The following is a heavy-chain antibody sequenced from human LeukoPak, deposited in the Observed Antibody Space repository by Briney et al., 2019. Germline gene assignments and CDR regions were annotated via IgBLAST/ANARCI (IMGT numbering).Heavy chain of an antibody. D-gene: IGHD3-10*01. CDR2: IYVSGSS. CDR3: ARQTGRDYYFDY. J-gene: IGHJ4*02. Sequence: PSETLSLTCTVSGASISSYYWSWIRQPAGKGLEWIGRIYVSGSSVYNPSLKSRVTISVDTSKNQLSLKLSSVTAADTAVYYCARQTGRDYYFDYWGQGTLVTVSS. CDR1: GASISSYY. V-gene: IGHV4-4*07.